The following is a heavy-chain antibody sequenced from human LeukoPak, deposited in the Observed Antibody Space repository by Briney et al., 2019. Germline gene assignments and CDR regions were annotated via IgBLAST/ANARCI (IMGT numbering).Heavy chain of an antibody. J-gene: IGHJ6*02. CDR1: GYTLTSYD. D-gene: IGHD6-13*01. CDR2: MDPNSGNT. V-gene: IGHV1-8*01. Sequence: ASVKVSCKASGYTLTSYDINWVRQATGQGLEWMGWMDPNSGNTGYAQKFQGRVTMTRNTSISTAYMELSSLRSEDTAVYYCARGVAQYSSSWYVAAYYYGMDVWGQGTTVTVSS. CDR3: ARGVAQYSSSWYVAAYYYGMDV.